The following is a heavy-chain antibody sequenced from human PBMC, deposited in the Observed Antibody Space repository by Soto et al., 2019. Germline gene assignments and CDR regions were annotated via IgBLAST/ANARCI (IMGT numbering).Heavy chain of an antibody. Sequence: QVQLQESGPGLVKPSGTLSLTCAVSGGSISSSNWWSWVRQPPGKGLEWIGEIYHSGSTNYNPSLKSRVTISVDKSKNQFSLKLSSVTAADTAVYYCARDPRDYYDSSGYYYYYGMDVWGQGTTVTVSS. CDR3: ARDPRDYYDSSGYYYYYGMDV. CDR2: IYHSGST. D-gene: IGHD3-22*01. CDR1: GGSISSSNW. J-gene: IGHJ6*02. V-gene: IGHV4-4*02.